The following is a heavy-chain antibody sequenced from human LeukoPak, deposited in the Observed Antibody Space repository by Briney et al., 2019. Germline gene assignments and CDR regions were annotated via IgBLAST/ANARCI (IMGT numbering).Heavy chain of an antibody. CDR2: ISSSSSTI. J-gene: IGHJ1*01. D-gene: IGHD6-19*01. V-gene: IGHV3-48*04. CDR3: AREVSSGWYSYFQH. CDR1: GFTVSSNY. Sequence: GGSLRLSCAASGFTVSSNYMSWVRQAPGKGLEWVSYISSSSSTIYYADSVKGRFTISRDNAKSSLYLQMNSLRAEDTAVYYCAREVSSGWYSYFQHWGQGTLVTVSS.